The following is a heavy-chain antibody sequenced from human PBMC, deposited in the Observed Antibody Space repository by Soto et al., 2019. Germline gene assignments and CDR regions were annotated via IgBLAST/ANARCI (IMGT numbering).Heavy chain of an antibody. CDR2: INSDGSSA. CDR1: GFTFSSFW. V-gene: IGHV3-74*01. Sequence: PGGSLRLSCAASGFTFSSFWMHWVRQAPGKGLVWVSRINSDGSSASYADSVKGRFTISRDNSKNTLYLQMNSLRAEDTAVYYCARDKGRSPLDYWGQGTLVTVSS. D-gene: IGHD2-15*01. J-gene: IGHJ4*02. CDR3: ARDKGRSPLDY.